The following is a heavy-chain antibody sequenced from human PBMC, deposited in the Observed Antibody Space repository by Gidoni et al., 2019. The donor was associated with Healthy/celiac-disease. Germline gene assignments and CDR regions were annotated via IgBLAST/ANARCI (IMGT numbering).Heavy chain of an antibody. CDR3: ARQGSSSSLTFLDAFDI. CDR2: IYPGDSDT. V-gene: IGHV5-51*01. Sequence: EVQLVQSGAEVNKPGESLKLSCKGSGYSFTSYWIGWVRQMPGKGLEWMGIIYPGDSDTRYSPSFQGQVTISADKSISTAYLQWSSLKASDTAMYYCARQGSSSSLTFLDAFDIWGQGTMVTVSS. D-gene: IGHD6-6*01. CDR1: GYSFTSYW. J-gene: IGHJ3*02.